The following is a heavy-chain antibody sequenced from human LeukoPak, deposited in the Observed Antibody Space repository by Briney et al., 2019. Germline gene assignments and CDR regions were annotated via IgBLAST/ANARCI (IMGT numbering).Heavy chain of an antibody. CDR1: GGSISSYY. D-gene: IGHD2-8*02. V-gene: IGHV4-59*08. Sequence: SETLSLTCTVSGGSISSYYWSWIRQPPGKGLEWIAYISDIGSINYNPSLKSRVTMSLDTSKNQFSLKLSSVTAADTAAYYCAGHHPRNTVDFWGQGTLVTVSS. J-gene: IGHJ4*02. CDR2: ISDIGSI. CDR3: AGHHPRNTVDF.